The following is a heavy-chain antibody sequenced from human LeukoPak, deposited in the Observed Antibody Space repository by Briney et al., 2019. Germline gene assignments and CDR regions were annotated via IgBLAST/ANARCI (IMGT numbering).Heavy chain of an antibody. Sequence: GESLKISCKASGYSFTTHWIGWVRQMPGKGLEWMGIIYPGDSDTRYSPSFQGHVTISADKSISTAYLQWSSLKASDTAMYYCARPFYYDSSGYPGLAFDIWGQGTMVTVSS. J-gene: IGHJ3*02. CDR1: GYSFTTHW. CDR2: IYPGDSDT. V-gene: IGHV5-51*01. CDR3: ARPFYYDSSGYPGLAFDI. D-gene: IGHD3-22*01.